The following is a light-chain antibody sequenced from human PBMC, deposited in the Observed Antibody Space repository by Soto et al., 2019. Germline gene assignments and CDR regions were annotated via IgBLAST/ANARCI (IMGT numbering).Light chain of an antibody. Sequence: DIVMTQSPAILSVSLGERATLSCLASQSISDNLAWYQQRSGQAHRLLIYGASTRATGVPARFSGSGSGTEFTLTISSLQSEDFALYSCQQYNSWPPLTVGGGTKVE. CDR1: QSISDN. J-gene: IGKJ4*01. CDR3: QQYNSWPPLT. V-gene: IGKV3-15*01. CDR2: GAS.